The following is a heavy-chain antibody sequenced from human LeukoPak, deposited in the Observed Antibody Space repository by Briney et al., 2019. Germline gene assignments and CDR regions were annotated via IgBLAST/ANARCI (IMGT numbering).Heavy chain of an antibody. J-gene: IGHJ6*02. CDR1: GFTFGSYW. Sequence: GGSLRLSCAASGFTFGSYWMSWVRQAPGKGLEWVANIKQDGSEKYYVDSVKGRFTISRDNAKNSLYLQMNSLRAEDTAVYYCARFGVVPKYYYYYGMDVWGQGTTVTVSS. CDR3: ARFGVVPKYYYYYGMDV. CDR2: IKQDGSEK. D-gene: IGHD2-2*01. V-gene: IGHV3-7*01.